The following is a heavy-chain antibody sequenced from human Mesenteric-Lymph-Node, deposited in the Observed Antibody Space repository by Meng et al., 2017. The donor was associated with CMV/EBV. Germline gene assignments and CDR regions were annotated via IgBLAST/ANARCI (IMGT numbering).Heavy chain of an antibody. D-gene: IGHD3-9*01. CDR1: YY. CDR2: INHSGST. Sequence: YYWSGIRQHPGKGLEWIGEINHSGSTNYNPSLKSRVTISVDTSKNQFSLKLNSVTAADTAVYYCARRWGPYDVLTGRRYSGYGRVDYWGQGTLVTVSS. J-gene: IGHJ4*02. V-gene: IGHV4-34*01. CDR3: ARRWGPYDVLTGRRYSGYGRVDY.